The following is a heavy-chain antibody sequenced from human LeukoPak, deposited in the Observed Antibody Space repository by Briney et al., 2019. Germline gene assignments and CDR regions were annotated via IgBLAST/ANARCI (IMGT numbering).Heavy chain of an antibody. V-gene: IGHV3-23*01. D-gene: IGHD6-13*01. J-gene: IGHJ5*02. CDR2: ISGSGGST. Sequence: PGGSLRLSCAASGFTFSSYAMSWVRQAPGKGLEWVSAISGSGGSTYYADSVKGRFTISRDNSKNTLYLQMNSLRAEDTAVYYCAKGRRAAAGMSWFDPWGQGTLVTVPS. CDR1: GFTFSSYA. CDR3: AKGRRAAAGMSWFDP.